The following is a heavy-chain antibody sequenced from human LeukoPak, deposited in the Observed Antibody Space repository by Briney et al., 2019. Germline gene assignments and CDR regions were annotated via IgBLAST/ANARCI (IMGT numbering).Heavy chain of an antibody. J-gene: IGHJ4*02. V-gene: IGHV4-34*01. CDR3: ASGYCSSTSCSPLGY. Sequence: SETLSLTCAVYGGSFSGYYWSWIRQPPGKGLEWIGEINHSGSTNYNPSLKSRVTISVDTSKNQFSLKLSSVTAADTAVYYCASGYCSSTSCSPLGYWGQGTLVTVSS. CDR1: GGSFSGYY. D-gene: IGHD2-2*01. CDR2: INHSGST.